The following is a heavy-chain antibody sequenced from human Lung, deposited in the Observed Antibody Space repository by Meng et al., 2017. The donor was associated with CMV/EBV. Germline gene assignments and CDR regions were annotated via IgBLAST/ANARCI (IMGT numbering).Heavy chain of an antibody. CDR3: ASLGYCSSTSCPFYYYYGMDV. J-gene: IGHJ6*02. CDR1: GGTFSSYA. V-gene: IGHV1-69*10. CDR2: IIPIIGIA. D-gene: IGHD2-2*01. Sequence: SXXVSXKASGGTFSSYAISWVRQAPGQGLEWMGGIIPIIGIANYAQKFQGRVTITADKSTSTAYMELSSLRSEDTAVYYCASLGYCSSTSCPFYYYYGMDVWXQGTTVTVSS.